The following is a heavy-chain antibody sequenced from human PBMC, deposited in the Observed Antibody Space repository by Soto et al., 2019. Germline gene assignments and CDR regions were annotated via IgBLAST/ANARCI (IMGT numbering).Heavy chain of an antibody. D-gene: IGHD2-2*01. J-gene: IGHJ1*01. CDR3: VIDTAEDCRSDNCYVPLPH. Sequence: QVQLVESGGVVVQPGRSLRLSCAASGFTFSTFAIPWVRQAPGKGLEWVAAISANVYNQFYCHSVKGRFTISRDNSWNTVDLQMNSVRVEDTALYYCVIDTAEDCRSDNCYVPLPHWGQGTLVTVSS. V-gene: IGHV3-30*04. CDR2: ISANVYNQ. CDR1: GFTFSTFA.